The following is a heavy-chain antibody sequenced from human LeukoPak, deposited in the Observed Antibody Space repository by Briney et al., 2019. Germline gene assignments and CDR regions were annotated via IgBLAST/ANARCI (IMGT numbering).Heavy chain of an antibody. CDR1: GFTFSSYA. CDR2: VSGSGGST. J-gene: IGHJ4*02. V-gene: IGHV3-23*01. Sequence: GGSLRLSCAASGFTFSSYAMSWVRQAPGKGLEWVSVVSGSGGSTFYAHTVKGRFTISRDKSKNTLYLQMNSLRAEGTAVYYCARGACSSTSCYLDGYWGQGTLVTVSS. D-gene: IGHD2-2*01. CDR3: ARGACSSTSCYLDGY.